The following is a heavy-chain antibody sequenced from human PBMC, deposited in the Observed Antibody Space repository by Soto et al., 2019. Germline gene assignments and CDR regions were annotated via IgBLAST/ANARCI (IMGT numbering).Heavy chain of an antibody. CDR1: GFTFSSYA. Sequence: VQLLESGGGLVQPGGSLRLSCAASGFTFSSYAMSWVRQAPGKGLEWVSAISGSGGSTYYADSVKGRFTISRDNSKNTLYLQMNSLRAEDTAVYYCAKDSGSYPYYYYYGMDVWGQGTTVTVSS. D-gene: IGHD1-26*01. V-gene: IGHV3-23*01. J-gene: IGHJ6*02. CDR3: AKDSGSYPYYYYYGMDV. CDR2: ISGSGGST.